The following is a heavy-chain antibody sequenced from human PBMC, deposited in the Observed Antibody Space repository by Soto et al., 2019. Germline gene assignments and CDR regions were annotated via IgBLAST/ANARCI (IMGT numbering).Heavy chain of an antibody. D-gene: IGHD6-13*01. CDR1: GGSISSSSW. CDR2: IYHTGNT. CDR3: ARDPRAAAGNRRYYFDY. V-gene: IGHV4-4*02. J-gene: IGHJ4*02. Sequence: KPSETLSLTCAVSGGSISSSSWWSWVRQPPGKGLEWIGEIYHTGNTNYNPSLESRVTISVDKSKNQFSLNLNSVTAADTAVYYCARDPRAAAGNRRYYFDYWGQGTLVTVSS.